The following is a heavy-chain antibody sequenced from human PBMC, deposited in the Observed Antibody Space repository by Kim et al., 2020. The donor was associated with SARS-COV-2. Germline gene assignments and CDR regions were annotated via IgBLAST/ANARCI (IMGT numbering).Heavy chain of an antibody. CDR3: VRDSRTAEVSVLDY. V-gene: IGHV7-4-1*02. D-gene: IGHD6-25*01. CDR1: GYTFTDYA. CDR2: INPYTGDP. J-gene: IGHJ4*02. Sequence: ASVKVSCRASGYTFTDYAINWVRQAPGRGLEWMGWINPYTGDPTYAPGLAGRLVFSLDTSVSTAYLQVSSLKAEDTAVYYCVRDSRTAEVSVLDYWGQGTLVTVSS.